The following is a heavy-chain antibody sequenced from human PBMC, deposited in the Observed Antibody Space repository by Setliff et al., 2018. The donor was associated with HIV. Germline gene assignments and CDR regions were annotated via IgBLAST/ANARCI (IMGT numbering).Heavy chain of an antibody. D-gene: IGHD1-7*01. J-gene: IGHJ4*02. V-gene: IGHV4-31*03. CDR3: ARHTFGNFLRAGFDY. Sequence: SETLSLTCTVSGGSISSGGYYWSWIRQHPGKGLEWIGYIYYSGSTYYNPSLKSRVTISVDTSKNQFSLKLSSVTAADTAVYYCARHTFGNFLRAGFDYWGQGTLVTVSS. CDR2: IYYSGST. CDR1: GGSISSGGYY.